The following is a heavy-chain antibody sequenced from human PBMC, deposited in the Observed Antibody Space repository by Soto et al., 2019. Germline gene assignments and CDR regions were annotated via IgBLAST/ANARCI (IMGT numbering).Heavy chain of an antibody. V-gene: IGHV3-23*01. CDR1: GFTFSSYA. CDR3: TKDLASAPSGSYFFDY. J-gene: IGHJ4*02. D-gene: IGHD1-26*01. CDR2: ISGSGGST. Sequence: GGSLRLSCTASGFTFSSYAMSWVRQAPGKGLEWVSAISGSGGSTYYADSVKGRFTISRDNSKNTPYLQMNSLRAGDTAVYYCTKDLASAPSGSYFFDYWGQGTLVTVSS.